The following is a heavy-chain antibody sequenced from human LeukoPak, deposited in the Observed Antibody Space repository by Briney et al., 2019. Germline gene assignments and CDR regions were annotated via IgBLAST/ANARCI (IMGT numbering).Heavy chain of an antibody. CDR3: ARGRITMVRGVIVPNPRYYYYMDV. CDR1: GYTFTSYG. V-gene: IGHV1-8*02. D-gene: IGHD3-10*01. Sequence: ASVKVSCKASGYTFTSYGISWVRQAPGQGLEWMGWMNPNSGNTGYAQKFQGRVTMTRNTSISTAYMELSSLRSEDTAVYYCARGRITMVRGVIVPNPRYYYYMDVWGKGTTVTISS. J-gene: IGHJ6*03. CDR2: MNPNSGNT.